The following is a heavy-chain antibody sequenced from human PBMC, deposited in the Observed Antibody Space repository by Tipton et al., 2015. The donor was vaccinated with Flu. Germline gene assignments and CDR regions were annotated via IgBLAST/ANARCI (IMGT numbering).Heavy chain of an antibody. V-gene: IGHV4-39*07. D-gene: IGHD3-10*01. CDR2: IYYSGST. CDR3: ASSTSGSYYNSFFSYGMDV. CDR1: GCSISSSSYY. J-gene: IGHJ6*02. Sequence: TLSLTCTVSGCSISSSSYYWGWNRQPPGKGLEWIGGIYYSGSTYYNPSLKSRVTISVDTSKNRFSLKLSSVTAADTSVFYCASSTSGSYYNSFFSYGMDVWGQVTTVTVSS.